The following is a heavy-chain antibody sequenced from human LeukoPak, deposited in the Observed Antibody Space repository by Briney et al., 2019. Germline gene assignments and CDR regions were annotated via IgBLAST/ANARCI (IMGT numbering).Heavy chain of an antibody. CDR2: MNPNSGNT. J-gene: IGHJ4*02. D-gene: IGHD3-3*01. Sequence: ATVKVSCKASGYTFTSYDINWVRQATGQGLEWMGWMNPNSGNTGYAQKFQGRVTMTRNTSISTAYMELSSLRSEDTAVYYCARVRSGYYDFWSGYYPHYFDYWGQGTLVTVSS. CDR1: GYTFTSYD. CDR3: ARVRSGYYDFWSGYYPHYFDY. V-gene: IGHV1-8*01.